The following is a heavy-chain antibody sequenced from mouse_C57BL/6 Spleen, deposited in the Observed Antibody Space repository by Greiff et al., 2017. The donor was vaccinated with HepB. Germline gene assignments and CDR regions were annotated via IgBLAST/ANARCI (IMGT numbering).Heavy chain of an antibody. CDR2: IDPENGDT. J-gene: IGHJ2*01. CDR1: GFNIKDDY. D-gene: IGHD4-1*01. V-gene: IGHV14-4*01. Sequence: EVKLQESGAELVRPGASVKLSCTASGFNIKDDYMHWVKQRPEQGLEWIGWIDPENGDTEYASKFQGKATITADTSSNTAYLQLSSLTSEDTAVYYCTPHWDVNYWGQGTTLTVSS. CDR3: TPHWDVNY.